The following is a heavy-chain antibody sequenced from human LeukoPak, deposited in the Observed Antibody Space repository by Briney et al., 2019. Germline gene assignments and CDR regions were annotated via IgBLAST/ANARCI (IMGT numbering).Heavy chain of an antibody. D-gene: IGHD3-9*01. CDR1: GFTFSSYS. J-gene: IGHJ6*03. Sequence: GGSLRLSCAASGFTFSSYSMNWVRQAPGKGLEWVSSISSSSSYIYYADSVKGRFTISRDNAKNSLYLQMNSLRAEDTAVYYCARAYFDLFAQYYYYMDVWGKGTTVTISS. V-gene: IGHV3-21*01. CDR3: ARAYFDLFAQYYYYMDV. CDR2: ISSSSSYI.